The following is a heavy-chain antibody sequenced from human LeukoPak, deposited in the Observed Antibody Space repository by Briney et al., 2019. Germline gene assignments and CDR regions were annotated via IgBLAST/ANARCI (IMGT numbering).Heavy chain of an antibody. CDR2: IKEDGSEK. D-gene: IGHD1-7*01. V-gene: IGHV3-7*04. CDR1: GFTFSRYG. CDR3: ARGGGTNDL. J-gene: IGHJ3*01. Sequence: GGSLRLSCAASGFTFSRYGMTWVRQAPGKGLEWVANIKEDGSEKYYVDSVKGRFTISRDNANNSLCLQMNSLSAEDTAVYYCARGGGTNDLWGQGTMVTVSS.